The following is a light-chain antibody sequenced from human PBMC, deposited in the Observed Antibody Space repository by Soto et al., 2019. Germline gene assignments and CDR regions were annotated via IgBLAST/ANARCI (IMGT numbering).Light chain of an antibody. J-gene: IGLJ2*01. CDR1: GSDVGYYDY. V-gene: IGLV2-11*01. CDR3: CSYAGNYNEL. CDR2: DVN. Sequence: QSVLTQPRSVSASPGQSVTISCTGTGSDVGYYDYVSWYQQHPGKAPKLIIYDVNKRPSGVPDRFSGSKSGNTASLTIFGLQAEDEADYYCCSYAGNYNELFGGGTKLTVL.